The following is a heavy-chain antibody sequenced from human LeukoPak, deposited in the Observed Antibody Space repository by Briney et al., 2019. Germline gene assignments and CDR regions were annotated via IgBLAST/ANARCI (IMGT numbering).Heavy chain of an antibody. Sequence: SETLSLTCTVSGYSISSGYYWGWIRQPPGKGLEWIGSIHHSGSTFYNPSLKSRVAISVDTSKNQFSLKLSSVTAADTAVYYCARDGSGSYHSDAFDIWGQGTMVTVSS. D-gene: IGHD1-26*01. J-gene: IGHJ3*02. CDR3: ARDGSGSYHSDAFDI. CDR1: GYSISSGYY. V-gene: IGHV4-38-2*02. CDR2: IHHSGST.